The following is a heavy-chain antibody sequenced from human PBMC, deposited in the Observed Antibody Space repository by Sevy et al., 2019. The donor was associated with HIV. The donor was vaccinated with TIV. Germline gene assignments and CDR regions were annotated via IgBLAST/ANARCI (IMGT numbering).Heavy chain of an antibody. V-gene: IGHV4-4*07. Sequence: SETLSLTCTVSGGSISSYYWSWIRQPAGKGLEWIGRIYTSGSTNYNPSLKSRVTMSVDTSKNQFSLKLSSVTAADTAVCYCARDGYGDYGLPYYYGYGMDVWGQGTTVTVSS. CDR1: GGSISSYY. CDR3: ARDGYGDYGLPYYYGYGMDV. D-gene: IGHD4-17*01. J-gene: IGHJ6*02. CDR2: IYTSGST.